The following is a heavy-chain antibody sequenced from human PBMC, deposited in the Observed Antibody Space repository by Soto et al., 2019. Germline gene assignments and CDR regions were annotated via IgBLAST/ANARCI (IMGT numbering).Heavy chain of an antibody. CDR1: GFTFSSYA. J-gene: IGHJ4*02. Sequence: EVQLLESWGGLVQPGGSLRLSCAASGFTFSSYAMWWVRQAPGKGLECVSAISGGGETTYYADSVKGRFTISRDNSKNTLYLQMNSLRAEDTAVYYCAFNSGSGSYYFDYWGQGTLVTVSS. V-gene: IGHV3-23*01. CDR3: AFNSGSGSYYFDY. CDR2: ISGGGETT. D-gene: IGHD3-10*01.